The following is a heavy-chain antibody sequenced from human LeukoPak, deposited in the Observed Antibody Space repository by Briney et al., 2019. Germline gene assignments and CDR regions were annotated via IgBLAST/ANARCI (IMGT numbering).Heavy chain of an antibody. J-gene: IGHJ4*02. CDR2: INPGNGDT. CDR1: GYSFTSQD. V-gene: IGHV1-3*03. Sequence: GASVKVSCKTSGYSFTSQDMHGVRQAPGQSLEWMGCINPGNGDTKYSQEFQGRVTITRDTSATTAYMELSSLRSDDMAVYYCTLYNYWGQGTLVTVSS. D-gene: IGHD2-2*02. CDR3: TLYNY.